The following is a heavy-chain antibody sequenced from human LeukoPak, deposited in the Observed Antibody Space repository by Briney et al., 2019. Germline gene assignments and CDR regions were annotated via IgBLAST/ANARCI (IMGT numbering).Heavy chain of an antibody. CDR2: IHYTGST. Sequence: WETLSLTCTVSGASISSYYWTWIRQTPGKGLEWIGYIHYTGSTNYNPSLKSRVTISVDTSKGQFSLDLTSVTAADTAVYYCAGGLAVTTNDYWGQGTLVTVFS. CDR1: GASISSYY. J-gene: IGHJ4*02. D-gene: IGHD4-17*01. CDR3: AGGLAVTTNDY. V-gene: IGHV4-59*01.